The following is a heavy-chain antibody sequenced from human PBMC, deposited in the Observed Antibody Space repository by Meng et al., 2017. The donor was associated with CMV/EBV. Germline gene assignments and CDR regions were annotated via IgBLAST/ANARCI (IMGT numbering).Heavy chain of an antibody. CDR3: ATLYSGSYYYYYYYYGMDV. CDR2: INHSGST. Sequence: SETLSLTCAVYGGSFSGYYWSWIRQPPGKGLEWSGEINHSGSTNYNPSLKSRVTISVDTSKNQFSLKLSSVTAADTAVYYCATLYSGSYYYYYYYYGMDVWGQGTTVTVSS. J-gene: IGHJ6*02. V-gene: IGHV4-34*01. D-gene: IGHD3-10*01. CDR1: GGSFSGYY.